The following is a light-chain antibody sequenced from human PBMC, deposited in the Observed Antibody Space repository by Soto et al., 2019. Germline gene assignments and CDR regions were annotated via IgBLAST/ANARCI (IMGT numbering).Light chain of an antibody. J-gene: IGLJ1*01. V-gene: IGLV3-21*04. CDR1: NIGGKT. CDR3: QVWDSDRDQQV. CDR2: YDT. Sequence: SYELTQPPSVSVAPGKTATITCGGDNIGGKTVHWYQQKPGQAPVLIIYYDTHRPSGIPARFSGSNSGSTATLTISRVEAGDEADYYCQVWDSDRDQQVFGTGTKLTVL.